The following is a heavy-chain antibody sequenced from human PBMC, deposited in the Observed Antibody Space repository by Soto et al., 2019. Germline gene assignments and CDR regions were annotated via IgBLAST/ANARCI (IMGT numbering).Heavy chain of an antibody. J-gene: IGHJ4*02. Sequence: ASVKVSFKAPGYTFTSCGISWVRQAPGQGLECMGWISAYNGNTNYAQKLQGRVTMTTDTSTSTAYMELRSLRSDDTAVYYCARGDRRSGYSNFDYWGQGTLVTVSS. CDR3: ARGDRRSGYSNFDY. CDR1: GYTFTSCG. D-gene: IGHD3-3*01. V-gene: IGHV1-18*01. CDR2: ISAYNGNT.